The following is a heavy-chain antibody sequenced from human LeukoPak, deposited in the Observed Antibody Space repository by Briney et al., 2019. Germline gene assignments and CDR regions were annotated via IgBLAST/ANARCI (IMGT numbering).Heavy chain of an antibody. J-gene: IGHJ4*02. CDR3: ATGPGYSSSW. D-gene: IGHD6-13*01. Sequence: PGVTLRLSCAASRFTFSIYWMIWVPQAPGKELEGLANIKQDGSEKYYVDSVKARFTISIHNAKNSLYLKMNSLRAEDTDVYYCATGPGYSSSWWGQGTLVTVSS. V-gene: IGHV3-7*01. CDR2: IKQDGSEK. CDR1: RFTFSIYW.